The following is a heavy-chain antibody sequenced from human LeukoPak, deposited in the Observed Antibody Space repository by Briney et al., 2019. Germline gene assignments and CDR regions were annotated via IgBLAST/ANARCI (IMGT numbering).Heavy chain of an antibody. Sequence: ASVKVSCKASGYTFTNNDINWVRQAPGQGLEWMGWMNPNSGDTGYAQKLQGRVTMTRDTSISTAYMELSSLKSEDTAVYYCARGPYYDSSGYKYYYMDVWGKGTTVTISS. J-gene: IGHJ6*03. CDR3: ARGPYYDSSGYKYYYMDV. CDR1: GYTFTNND. D-gene: IGHD3-22*01. V-gene: IGHV1-8*01. CDR2: MNPNSGDT.